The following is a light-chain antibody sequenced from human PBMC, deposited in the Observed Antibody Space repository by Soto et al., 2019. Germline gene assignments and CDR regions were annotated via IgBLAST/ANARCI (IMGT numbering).Light chain of an antibody. J-gene: IGKJ1*01. V-gene: IGKV3-15*01. CDR2: GAS. CDR3: QQFNNWPPWT. Sequence: EIVVTQSPATLTVYPGERATLSCRASHSVSSNLAWYQQKPGQAPRLLIYGASTRATGIPARFSGSGSGTEFTLTISSLQSEDFAVYYCQQFNNWPPWTFGQGTKVEIK. CDR1: HSVSSN.